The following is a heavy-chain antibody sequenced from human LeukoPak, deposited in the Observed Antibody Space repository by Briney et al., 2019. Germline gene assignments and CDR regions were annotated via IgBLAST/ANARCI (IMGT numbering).Heavy chain of an antibody. D-gene: IGHD5-12*01. J-gene: IGHJ3*02. CDR3: ARLTSYSGYDPERGDAFDI. CDR2: INPSGGST. Sequence: ASVKVSCKASGYTFTSYYMHWVRQAPGQGLEWMGIINPSGGSTSYAQKLQGRVTMTRDTSTSTVYMELSSLRSEDTAVYYCARLTSYSGYDPERGDAFDIWGQGTMVTVSS. V-gene: IGHV1-46*01. CDR1: GYTFTSYY.